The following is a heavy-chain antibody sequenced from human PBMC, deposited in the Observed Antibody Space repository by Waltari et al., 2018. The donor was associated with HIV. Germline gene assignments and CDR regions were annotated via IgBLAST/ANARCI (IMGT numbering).Heavy chain of an antibody. D-gene: IGHD2-15*01. CDR3: AREDCSGGSCYSSGFDY. CDR1: GFTFSSYS. V-gene: IGHV3-21*01. CDR2: ISSSSSYI. J-gene: IGHJ4*02. Sequence: EVQLVESGGGLVKPGGSLRLSCAASGFTFSSYSMNWVRQAPGKGLEWVSSISSSSSYIYYADSVKGRFTISRDNAKNSLYLQMNSLRAEDTAVYYCAREDCSGGSCYSSGFDYWGQGTLVTVSS.